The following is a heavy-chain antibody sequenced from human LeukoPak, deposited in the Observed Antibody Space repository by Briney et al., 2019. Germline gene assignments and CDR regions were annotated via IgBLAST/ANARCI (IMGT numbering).Heavy chain of an antibody. CDR3: ARDRGDSTSWYVTDY. V-gene: IGHV3-33*01. D-gene: IGHD2-2*01. J-gene: IGHJ4*02. CDR2: IWYDGSNK. CDR1: GFTFSSFG. Sequence: GGSLRLSCAASGFTFSSFGMHWVRQAPGKGLEWVAVIWYDGSNKYYADSVKGRFTLSRDNSKNALYLRMNSLRAEDTAVYYCARDRGDSTSWYVTDYWGQGTLVTVSS.